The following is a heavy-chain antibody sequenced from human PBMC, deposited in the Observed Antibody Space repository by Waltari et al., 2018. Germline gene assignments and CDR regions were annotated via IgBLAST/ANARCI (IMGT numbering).Heavy chain of an antibody. CDR1: GGSISSYY. V-gene: IGHV4-4*07. CDR3: AARELHCSSTSCGDY. Sequence: GPGLVKPSETLSLTCTVSGGSISSYYWSWIRQPAGKGLEWIGRIYTSGSTNYNPSLKSRVTMSVDTSKNQFSLKLSSVTAADTAVYYCAARELHCSSTSCGDYWGQGTLVTVSS. J-gene: IGHJ4*02. D-gene: IGHD2-2*01. CDR2: IYTSGST.